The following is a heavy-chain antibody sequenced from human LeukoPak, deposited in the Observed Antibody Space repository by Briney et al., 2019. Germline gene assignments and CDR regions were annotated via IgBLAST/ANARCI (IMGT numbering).Heavy chain of an antibody. D-gene: IGHD4-17*01. CDR1: GFTFSSYA. Sequence: GGSLRLSCAASGFTFSSYAMHWVRQAPGKGLEWVAVISYDGSNKYYADSVKGRFTISRDNSKNTLYLQMNSLRAEDTAVYYCARGHYGDLSGMGVWGQGNTGTGSS. CDR3: ARGHYGDLSGMGV. J-gene: IGHJ6*01. CDR2: ISYDGSNK. V-gene: IGHV3-30-3*01.